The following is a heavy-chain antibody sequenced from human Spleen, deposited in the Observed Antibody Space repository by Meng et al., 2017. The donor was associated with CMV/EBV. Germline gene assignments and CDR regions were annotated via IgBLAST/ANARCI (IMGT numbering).Heavy chain of an antibody. J-gene: IGHJ4*02. CDR1: GFSLSTSGVG. Sequence: QITLKESGPTLVTPPXTSTMTCTFSGFSLSTSGVGVGWFRQPPGKALEWLALIYWDDDKRYSPSLKSRLTITKDTSKNQVVLTKTNMDPVDTATYYCAHRRGGVEGYSYGYTFDYWGQGTLVTVSS. CDR2: IYWDDDK. V-gene: IGHV2-5*02. CDR3: AHRRGGVEGYSYGYTFDY. D-gene: IGHD5-18*01.